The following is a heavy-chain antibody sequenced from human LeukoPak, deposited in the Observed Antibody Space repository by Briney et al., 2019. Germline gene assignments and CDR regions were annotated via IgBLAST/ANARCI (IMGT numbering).Heavy chain of an antibody. CDR3: ARDLAAAAISV. D-gene: IGHD6-13*01. Sequence: ASVTVSFMASRYKFTNYAMHWVRQAPGQGLEWMGWINPYSGNTNYAQKFQGRVTLATHTSANTAYMELRSLTSDDTAVYYCARDLAAAAISVWGQGTLVTVSS. J-gene: IGHJ4*01. V-gene: IGHV1-18*01. CDR1: RYKFTNYA. CDR2: INPYSGNT.